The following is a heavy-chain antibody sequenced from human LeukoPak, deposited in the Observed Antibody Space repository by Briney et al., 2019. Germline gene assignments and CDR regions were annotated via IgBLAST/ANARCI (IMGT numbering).Heavy chain of an antibody. Sequence: GGSLRLSCAASGFTFSRHWMAWVRQAPGKGLEWVASIKQDGSGSYYVDSVKGRFSISRDDAKNSLYLQMNSLRVEDTALYYCVRGPHYGAYTDYFDSWGQGTLVTVSS. CDR1: GFTFSRHW. V-gene: IGHV3-7*01. CDR3: VRGPHYGAYTDYFDS. D-gene: IGHD4-17*01. CDR2: IKQDGSGS. J-gene: IGHJ4*02.